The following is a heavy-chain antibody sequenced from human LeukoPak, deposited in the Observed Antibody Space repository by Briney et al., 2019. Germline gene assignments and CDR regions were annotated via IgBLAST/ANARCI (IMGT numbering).Heavy chain of an antibody. CDR1: GGSISSYY. V-gene: IGHV4-59*08. D-gene: IGHD3-9*01. CDR3: ARTGARYFDLSL. CDR2: IYYSGST. J-gene: IGHJ4*02. Sequence: SETLSLTCTVSGGSISSYYWSWIRQPPGKGLEWIGYIYYSGSTNYNPSLQSRVTISVDTSKNQFSLKLSSVTAADTAVYYCARTGARYFDLSLWGQGTLVTVSS.